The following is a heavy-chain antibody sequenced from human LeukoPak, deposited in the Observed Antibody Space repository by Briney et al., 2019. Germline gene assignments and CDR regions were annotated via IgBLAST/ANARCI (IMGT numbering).Heavy chain of an antibody. V-gene: IGHV3-74*01. Sequence: PGGSLRLSCAASGFTFSNFWMHWVRQAPGKGLVWVALIYGDGSFTRYADSVKGRFTISRDNSKNTLYLQMNSLRAEDTAVYYCAKTRPLDSSSWSHGDYWGQGTLVTVSS. D-gene: IGHD6-13*01. CDR3: AKTRPLDSSSWSHGDY. CDR2: IYGDGSFT. J-gene: IGHJ4*02. CDR1: GFTFSNFW.